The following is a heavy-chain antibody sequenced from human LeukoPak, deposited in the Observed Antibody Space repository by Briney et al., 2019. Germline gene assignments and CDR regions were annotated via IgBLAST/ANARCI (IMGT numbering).Heavy chain of an antibody. Sequence: SETLSLTCAVYGGSFSGYYWSWIRQPPGKGLEWIGEINHSGSTNHNPSLKSRVTISVDTSKNQFSLKLSSVTAADTAVYYCARGRIQLWYPWYFDYWGQGTLVTVSS. CDR3: ARGRIQLWYPWYFDY. CDR2: INHSGST. J-gene: IGHJ4*02. D-gene: IGHD5-18*01. V-gene: IGHV4-34*01. CDR1: GGSFSGYY.